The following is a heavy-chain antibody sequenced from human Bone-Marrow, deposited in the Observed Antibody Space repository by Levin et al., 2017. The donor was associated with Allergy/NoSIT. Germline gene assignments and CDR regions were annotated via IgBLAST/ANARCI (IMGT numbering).Heavy chain of an antibody. Sequence: GESLKISCKASGYDFTSYSLHWVRQARGQGPEWMAIINPSGGVTSYAQKFQGRITVLRDTSTRTIYMELYSLRSEDTAVYYCARADSSGWHPLIDFWGQGTLVTISS. CDR1: GYDFTSYS. J-gene: IGHJ4*02. V-gene: IGHV1-46*01. CDR3: ARADSSGWHPLIDF. CDR2: INPSGGVT. D-gene: IGHD6-25*01.